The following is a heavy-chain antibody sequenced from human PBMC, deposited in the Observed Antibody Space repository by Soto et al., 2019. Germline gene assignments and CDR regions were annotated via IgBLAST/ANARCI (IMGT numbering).Heavy chain of an antibody. CDR2: IYYSGST. J-gene: IGHJ4*02. CDR3: ARDEKSIAAAGYVDY. D-gene: IGHD6-13*01. CDR1: GGSISSSSYY. V-gene: IGHV4-39*07. Sequence: SETLSLTCTVSGGSISSSSYYWGWIRQPPGKGLEWIGSIYYSGSTYYNPSLKSRVTISVDTSKNQFSLKLSSVTAADTAVYYCARDEKSIAAAGYVDYWGQGTLVTVSS.